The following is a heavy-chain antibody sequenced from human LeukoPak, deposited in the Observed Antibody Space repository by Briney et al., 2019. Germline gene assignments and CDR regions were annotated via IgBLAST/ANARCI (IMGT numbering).Heavy chain of an antibody. Sequence: PGGSLRLSCTASTFTLSAYGVSWVRQAPGKGLEWVSSISSSSTCIYYADSLKGRFTISRDNAKNSLYLQMNSLRAEDTAVYYCARDFPRDNDAFDIWGQGTMVTVSS. CDR2: ISSSSTCI. CDR1: TFTLSAYG. V-gene: IGHV3-21*01. CDR3: ARDFPRDNDAFDI. J-gene: IGHJ3*02.